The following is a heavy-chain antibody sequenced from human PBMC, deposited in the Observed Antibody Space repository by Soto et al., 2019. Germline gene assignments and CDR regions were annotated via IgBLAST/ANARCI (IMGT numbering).Heavy chain of an antibody. CDR2: INPKDGAT. D-gene: IGHD2-21*02. J-gene: IGHJ5*02. Sequence: QVQLVQSGAEVRRPGASVRVSCKASRYSFIDYYINWVRQAPGQGLEWMGWINPKDGATKSAQKLQDWVTMTSDTSTTTAYLDLRSEDKALYYCARGRKVVATPARDDWFDLWGQGTLVTVSS. CDR3: ARGRKVVATPARDDWFDL. CDR1: RYSFIDYY. V-gene: IGHV1-2*04.